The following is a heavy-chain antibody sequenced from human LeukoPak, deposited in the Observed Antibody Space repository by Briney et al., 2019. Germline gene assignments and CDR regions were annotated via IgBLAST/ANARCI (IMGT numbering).Heavy chain of an antibody. J-gene: IGHJ4*02. CDR3: ARHYLTWGQLVTYYFDY. CDR2: IYYSGST. D-gene: IGHD6-13*01. CDR1: GGSISSYY. V-gene: IGHV4-39*01. Sequence: SETLSLTCIVSGGSISSYYWGWIRQPPGKGLEWIGSIYYSGSTYYNPSLKSRVTISVDTSKNQFSLKLSSVTAADTAVYYCARHYLTWGQLVTYYFDYWGQGTLVTVSS.